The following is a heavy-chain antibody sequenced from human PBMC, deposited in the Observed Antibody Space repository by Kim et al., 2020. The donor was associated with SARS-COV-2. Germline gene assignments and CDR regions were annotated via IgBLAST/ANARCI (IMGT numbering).Heavy chain of an antibody. V-gene: IGHV3-21*01. CDR3: ARDGYPRHSSAPYYFDY. D-gene: IGHD6-25*01. CDR1: GFTFSDYN. J-gene: IGHJ4*02. Sequence: GGSLRLSCAASGFTFSDYNMNWIRQAPGKGLEWVSSISSSSSYIYYADSVKGRFTISRDNAKNSLYLQMNSLRAEDTAVYYCARDGYPRHSSAPYYFDYWGQGTLVTVSS. CDR2: ISSSSSYI.